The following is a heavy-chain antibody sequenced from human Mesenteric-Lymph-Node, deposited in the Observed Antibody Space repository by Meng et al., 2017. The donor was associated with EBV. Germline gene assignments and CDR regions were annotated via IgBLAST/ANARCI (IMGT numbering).Heavy chain of an antibody. CDR3: ARDLRRLGELSLDL. CDR1: GYTFTNYV. CDR2: INAGNDDT. V-gene: IGHV1-3*01. D-gene: IGHD3-16*02. J-gene: IGHJ5*02. Sequence: HVQLAQSGSEVKKPGASVKVSCKASGYTFTNYVIHWVRQAPGQRLEWMGRINAGNDDTRYSQKFQGRLTITRDTSAKTAYMELSSLRSEDTAVYYCARDLRRLGELSLDLWGQGTLVTVSS.